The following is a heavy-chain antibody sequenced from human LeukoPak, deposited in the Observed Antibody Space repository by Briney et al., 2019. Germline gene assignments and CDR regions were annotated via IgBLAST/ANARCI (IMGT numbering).Heavy chain of an antibody. D-gene: IGHD5-24*01. V-gene: IGHV4-59*01. CDR3: ARGDDADGYLST. J-gene: IGHJ5*02. CDR2: MFYTGST. Sequence: SETLSLTCTVSGGSFGSYYFSWIRQSPGKGLEWIGFMFYTGSTNYNPSVMSRVSISRDASKNQFSLKLNSLTAADTGLYFCARGDDADGYLSTWGQGILVIVSS. CDR1: GGSFGSYY.